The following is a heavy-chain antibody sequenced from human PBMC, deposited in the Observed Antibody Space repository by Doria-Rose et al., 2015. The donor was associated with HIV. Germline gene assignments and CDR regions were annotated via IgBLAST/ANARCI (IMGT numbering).Heavy chain of an antibody. CDR1: GVSLSSPGMG. Sequence: ESGPVLVKPTETLTLTCTVSGVSLSSPGMGVSWICQPPGRALEWLANNFSDDERSYKTSLKSRLTISRGTSKSQVVLTMADMDPVDTATYYCARIKSSRWYHKYYFDFWGQGTLVIVSA. CDR2: NFSDDER. J-gene: IGHJ4*02. V-gene: IGHV2-26*01. D-gene: IGHD6-13*01. CDR3: ARIKSSRWYHKYYFDF.